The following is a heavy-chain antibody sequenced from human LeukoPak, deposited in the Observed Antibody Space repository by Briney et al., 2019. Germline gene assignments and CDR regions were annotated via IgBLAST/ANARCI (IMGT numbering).Heavy chain of an antibody. V-gene: IGHV1-2*02. D-gene: IGHD2-2*01. CDR2: INPNSGGT. Sequence: ASVKVSCKTSGYSFTDYYMHWVRQAPGQGLEWMGWINPNSGGTSSAQKFQGRVTMTRDTSISTAYMELSRLRSDDTAVYYCARGRDIVVVPAATLSWFDPWGQGTLVTVSS. CDR3: ARGRDIVVVPAATLSWFDP. J-gene: IGHJ5*02. CDR1: GYSFTDYY.